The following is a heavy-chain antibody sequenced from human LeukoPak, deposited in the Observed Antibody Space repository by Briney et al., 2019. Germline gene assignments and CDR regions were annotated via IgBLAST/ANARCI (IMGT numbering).Heavy chain of an antibody. CDR3: ARDQSVTTDNYYYYYYMDV. V-gene: IGHV4-4*07. D-gene: IGHD4-17*01. CDR2: IYTSGST. CDR1: GGSISSYY. J-gene: IGHJ6*03. Sequence: SETLSLTCTVSGGSISSYYWSWIRQPAGKGLEWIGRIYTSGSTNYNPSLKSRVTMSVDTSKNQFSLKLSSVTAADTAVYYCARDQSVTTDNYYYYYYMDVWGKGTTVAISS.